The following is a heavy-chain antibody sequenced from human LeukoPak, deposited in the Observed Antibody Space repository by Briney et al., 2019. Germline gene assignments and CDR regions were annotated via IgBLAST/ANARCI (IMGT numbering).Heavy chain of an antibody. J-gene: IGHJ5*02. CDR1: GFTFSSYW. CDR3: ARAEFCSGGSCLYNWFDP. Sequence: PGGSLRLSCAASGFTFSSYWMSWIRQPPGKGLEWIGEINHSGSTNYNPSLKSRVTISVDTSKNQFSLKLSSVTAADTAVYYCARAEFCSGGSCLYNWFDPWGQGTLVTVSS. V-gene: IGHV4-34*01. D-gene: IGHD2-15*01. CDR2: INHSGST.